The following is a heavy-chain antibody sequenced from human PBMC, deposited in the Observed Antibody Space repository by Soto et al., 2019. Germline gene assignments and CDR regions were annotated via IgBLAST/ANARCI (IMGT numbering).Heavy chain of an antibody. Sequence: EVQVLESGGGLLQPGGSRRLSCVASGLIFNNYAMTWVRQAPGKGLEWVASIRSSGWTSYGATVKGRCTVSRDNSKNTLYQDMNGLRDEDTAVYYCSRDPNGDYIGAFEIWGQGIMVTVSS. V-gene: IGHV3-23*01. CDR1: GLIFNNYA. CDR2: IRSSGWT. D-gene: IGHD4-17*01. CDR3: SRDPNGDYIGAFEI. J-gene: IGHJ3*02.